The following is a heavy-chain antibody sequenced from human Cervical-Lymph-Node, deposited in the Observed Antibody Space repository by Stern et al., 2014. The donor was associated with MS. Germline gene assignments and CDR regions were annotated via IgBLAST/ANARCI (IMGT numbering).Heavy chain of an antibody. V-gene: IGHV3-21*01. D-gene: IGHD3-22*01. Sequence: EVQLVESGGGLVKPGGSLRLSCAASGFTFSSYSMNLVRQAPGKGLEWVSSISSSSSYIYYADSVKGRFTISRDNAKNSLYLQMNSLRAEDTAVYYCARDQGGKYYDSSGYYSDAFDIWGQGTMVTVSS. CDR1: GFTFSSYS. CDR3: ARDQGGKYYDSSGYYSDAFDI. J-gene: IGHJ3*02. CDR2: ISSSSSYI.